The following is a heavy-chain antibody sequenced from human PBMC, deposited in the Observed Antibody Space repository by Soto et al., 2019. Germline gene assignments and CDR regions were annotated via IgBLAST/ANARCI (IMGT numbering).Heavy chain of an antibody. CDR1: GGSFSGYC. CDR3: ARGRRYYDFWSGYSHPRYYFNY. D-gene: IGHD3-3*01. CDR2: INHSGRT. V-gene: IGHV4-34*01. J-gene: IGHJ4*02. Sequence: SETLSLTCAVYGGSFSGYCWSWLRQPPGKGLEWNGEINHSGRTNYNPSLKSRVTISVDTSKSQFSLKLSSVTAADTAVYYCARGRRYYDFWSGYSHPRYYFNYWGQGTRVTVSA.